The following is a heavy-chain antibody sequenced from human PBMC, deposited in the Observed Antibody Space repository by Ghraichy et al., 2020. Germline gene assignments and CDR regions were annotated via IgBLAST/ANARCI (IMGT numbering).Heavy chain of an antibody. CDR2: ISANNGNT. Sequence: ASVKVSCNASGYIFTSYGISWVRQAPGQGLEWMGWISANNGNTNYVQKFQGRVTMTTDASTTTAYMELRSLRSDDAAVYYCARDATAMVWNYAMDVWGQGTTVTVPS. J-gene: IGHJ6*02. D-gene: IGHD2-21*02. CDR3: ARDATAMVWNYAMDV. CDR1: GYIFTSYG. V-gene: IGHV1-18*01.